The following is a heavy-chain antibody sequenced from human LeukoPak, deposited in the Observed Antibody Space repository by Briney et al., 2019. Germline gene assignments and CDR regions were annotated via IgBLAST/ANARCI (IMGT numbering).Heavy chain of an antibody. D-gene: IGHD3-22*01. Sequence: ASVKVSCKASGGTFSSYAISWVRQAPGQGLEWMGWISAYNGNTNYAQKLQGRVTMTTDTSTSTAYMELRSLRSDDTAVYYCARDGYYDSSGQNTYGMDVWGQGTTVTVSS. CDR3: ARDGYYDSSGQNTYGMDV. CDR2: ISAYNGNT. J-gene: IGHJ6*02. V-gene: IGHV1-18*01. CDR1: GGTFSSYA.